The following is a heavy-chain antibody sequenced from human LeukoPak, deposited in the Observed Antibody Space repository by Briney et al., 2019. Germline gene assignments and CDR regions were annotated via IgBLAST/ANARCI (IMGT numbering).Heavy chain of an antibody. V-gene: IGHV4-38-2*02. CDR3: ARGKRVCGGDCYFHFDY. D-gene: IGHD2-21*02. Sequence: PSETLSLTCSVSGYSISSGYYWDWIRQPPGKGLEWIASIYHSGKSYYNPSLESRVTISVDTSKNQFSLKLSSVTAAGTAVYYCARGKRVCGGDCYFHFDYWGQGTMVTVSS. CDR2: IYHSGKS. J-gene: IGHJ4*02. CDR1: GYSISSGYY.